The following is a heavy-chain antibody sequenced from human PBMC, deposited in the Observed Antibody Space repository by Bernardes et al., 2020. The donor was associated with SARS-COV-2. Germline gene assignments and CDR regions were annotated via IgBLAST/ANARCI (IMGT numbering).Heavy chain of an antibody. CDR1: GGSFSGYF. J-gene: IGHJ4*02. CDR3: ARGSRPLGYYFH. D-gene: IGHD3-22*01. Sequence: SETLSLTCAVYGGSFSGYFWSWVRQPPGQGLEWIGEINHSGSTSYNPSLKSRVTISVDTSKNQFSLKLTSVTAADTAVYYCARGSRPLGYYFHWGQGTLVTVSS. CDR2: INHSGST. V-gene: IGHV4-34*01.